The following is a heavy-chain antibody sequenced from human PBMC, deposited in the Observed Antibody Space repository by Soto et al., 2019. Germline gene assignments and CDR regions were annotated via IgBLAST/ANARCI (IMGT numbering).Heavy chain of an antibody. CDR1: GYTFTSYY. CDR2: INPSGGST. V-gene: IGHV1-46*03. CDR3: ARVWGCSGGSCYPFDY. J-gene: IGHJ4*02. Sequence: GASVKVSCKASGYTFTSYYMHWVRQAPGQGLEWMGIINPSGGSTSYAQKFQGRVTMTRDTSTSTVYMELSSLRSEDTAVYYCARVWGCSGGSCYPFDYWGQGTLVTVSS. D-gene: IGHD2-15*01.